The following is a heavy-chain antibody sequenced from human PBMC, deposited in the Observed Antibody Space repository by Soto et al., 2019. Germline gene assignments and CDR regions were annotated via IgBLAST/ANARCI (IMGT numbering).Heavy chain of an antibody. CDR2: ISSSGSTI. Sequence: GGSLRLSCAASGFTFSDYYMSWIRQAPGKGLEWVSYISSSGSTIYYADSVKGRFTISRDNAKNSLYLQMNSLRAEDTAVYYWARGQDDILTVYAYWGQGTLVTVSS. V-gene: IGHV3-11*01. CDR3: ARGQDDILTVYAY. D-gene: IGHD3-9*01. CDR1: GFTFSDYY. J-gene: IGHJ4*02.